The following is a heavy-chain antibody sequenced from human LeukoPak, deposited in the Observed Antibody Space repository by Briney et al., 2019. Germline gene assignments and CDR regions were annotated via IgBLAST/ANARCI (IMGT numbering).Heavy chain of an antibody. CDR3: SGDFDY. J-gene: IGHJ4*02. CDR2: IRYDGSNE. D-gene: IGHD2-21*01. CDR1: GITFNSYG. V-gene: IGHV3-30*02. Sequence: GGSLRLSCAASGITFNSYGMHWVRQAPDKGLEWVAFIRYDGSNEYYADSVKGRFTISRDNSENTLYLQMNSLRGEDTAVYYCSGDFDYWGQGTLVTVCS.